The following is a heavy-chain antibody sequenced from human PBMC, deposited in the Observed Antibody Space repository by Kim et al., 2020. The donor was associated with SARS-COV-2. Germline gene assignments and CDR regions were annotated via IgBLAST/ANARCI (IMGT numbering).Heavy chain of an antibody. Sequence: GESLKISCKTSGYSFTDHWIGWVRQKPGKGLEWVGIIYVYEGVRDPIVQYGPAFRGQVIISADKSISTAYLHWSNVKASDTAVYFCARRAWGGGLIEHYFDYWGQGTLVTVSS. CDR1: GYSFTDHW. CDR2: IYVYEGVRDPIV. CDR3: ARRAWGGGLIEHYFDY. J-gene: IGHJ4*02. D-gene: IGHD3-16*01. V-gene: IGHV5-51*03.